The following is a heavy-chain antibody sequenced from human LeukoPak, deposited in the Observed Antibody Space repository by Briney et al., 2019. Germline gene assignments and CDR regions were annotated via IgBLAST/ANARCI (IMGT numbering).Heavy chain of an antibody. CDR3: AKDTIVGATTTPDY. Sequence: GGSLRLSCAASGFTFSSYGMHWVRQAPGKGLEWVAVISYDGSNKYYADSVKGRFTISRDNSKNTLYLQMNSLRAEDTAVYYCAKDTIVGATTTPDYWGQGTLVTVSS. CDR2: ISYDGSNK. J-gene: IGHJ4*02. D-gene: IGHD1-26*01. CDR1: GFTFSSYG. V-gene: IGHV3-30*18.